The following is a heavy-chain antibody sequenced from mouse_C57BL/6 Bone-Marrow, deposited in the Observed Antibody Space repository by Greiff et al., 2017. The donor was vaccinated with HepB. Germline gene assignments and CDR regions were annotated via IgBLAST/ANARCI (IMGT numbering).Heavy chain of an antibody. Sequence: QVQLQQSGPELVKPGASVKISCKASGYAFSSSWMNWVKQRPGKGLEWIGRIYPGDGDTNYNGKFKGTATLTADKSSSTAYMQLSSLTSEDSAVYFCAKINYWVWFAYWGQWTLVTVSA. CDR1: GYAFSSSW. V-gene: IGHV1-82*01. D-gene: IGHD2-1*01. CDR3: AKINYWVWFAY. J-gene: IGHJ3*01. CDR2: IYPGDGDT.